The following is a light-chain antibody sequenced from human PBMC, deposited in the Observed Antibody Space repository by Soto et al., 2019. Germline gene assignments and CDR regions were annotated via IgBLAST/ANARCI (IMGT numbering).Light chain of an antibody. CDR1: SSNIGAGYD. J-gene: IGLJ3*02. CDR2: GNS. Sequence: QSVLTQPPSVSGAPGQRVTISCTGSSSNIGAGYDVQWYQQLPGTAPKLLIYGNSNRPSGVPDRFSGSKSGTSASLAITGLQAEDEADYYCQSYDSSLNLQWVFGGGTKLTVL. CDR3: QSYDSSLNLQWV. V-gene: IGLV1-40*01.